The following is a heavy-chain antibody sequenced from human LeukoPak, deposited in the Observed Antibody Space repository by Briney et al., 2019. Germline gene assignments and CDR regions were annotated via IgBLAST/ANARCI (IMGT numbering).Heavy chain of an antibody. Sequence: SETLSLICTVSGDSISSYLWSWIRQPPGKGLEWIGYIYYSGSTNYNHSLKSRVTITVDTSKNQFTLKLSSVTAADTAVYYCARVWYDRSGSYHPFVYWGQGTLVTVSS. J-gene: IGHJ4*02. CDR3: ARVWYDRSGSYHPFVY. CDR2: IYYSGST. V-gene: IGHV4-59*01. CDR1: GDSISSYL. D-gene: IGHD3-22*01.